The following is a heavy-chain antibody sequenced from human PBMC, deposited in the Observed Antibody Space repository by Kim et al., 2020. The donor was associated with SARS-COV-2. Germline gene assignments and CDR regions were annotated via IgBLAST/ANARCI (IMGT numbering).Heavy chain of an antibody. Sequence: DTVKGRFTISRDNAKNALYLQLNSLRAGDTAVYYCAKDRAAGSLPFFDYWGQATLVTVSS. D-gene: IGHD6-13*01. V-gene: IGHV3-23*01. J-gene: IGHJ4*02. CDR3: AKDRAAGSLPFFDY.